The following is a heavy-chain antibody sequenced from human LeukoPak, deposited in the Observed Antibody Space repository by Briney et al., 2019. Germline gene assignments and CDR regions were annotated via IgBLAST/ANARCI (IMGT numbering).Heavy chain of an antibody. CDR2: INPSGGST. J-gene: IGHJ5*02. D-gene: IGHD3-22*01. CDR3: ARGGSRYYYDSSGYRDWFDP. V-gene: IGHV1-46*01. CDR1: GYTFTSYD. Sequence: ASVKVSCKASGYTFTSYDINWVRLATGQGLEWMGIINPSGGSTSYAQRFQGRVTMTRDMSTSTVYMELSSLRSEDTAVYYCARGGSRYYYDSSGYRDWFDPWGQGTLVTVSS.